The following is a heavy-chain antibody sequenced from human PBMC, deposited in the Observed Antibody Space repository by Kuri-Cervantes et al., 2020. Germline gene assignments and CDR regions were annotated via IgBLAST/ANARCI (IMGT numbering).Heavy chain of an antibody. D-gene: IGHD5-18*01. Sequence: GESLKISCAASGFTFSSYAMSWVRQAPGKGLEWVSAISGSGGSTYYADSVKGRFTISRDNSKNTLYPQMNSLRAEDTAVYYCAKVGWIQLWSYDYWGQGTLVTVSS. CDR3: AKVGWIQLWSYDY. J-gene: IGHJ4*02. CDR1: GFTFSSYA. CDR2: ISGSGGST. V-gene: IGHV3-23*01.